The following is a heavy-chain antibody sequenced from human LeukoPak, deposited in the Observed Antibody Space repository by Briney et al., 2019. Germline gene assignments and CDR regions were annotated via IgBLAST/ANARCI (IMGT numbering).Heavy chain of an antibody. J-gene: IGHJ4*02. CDR1: GYTFTTYC. Sequence: ASVKVSCKASGYTFTTYCISWVRQAPGQGLEWMGWISAYNGNTNYAQKLQGRVTMTTDTSMSTAYMELRRLRSDDTAVYYCARVHGLIGEGYCSGGSCDGVSDYWGEGTLVTVSS. D-gene: IGHD2-15*01. CDR3: ARVHGLIGEGYCSGGSCDGVSDY. CDR2: ISAYNGNT. V-gene: IGHV1-18*04.